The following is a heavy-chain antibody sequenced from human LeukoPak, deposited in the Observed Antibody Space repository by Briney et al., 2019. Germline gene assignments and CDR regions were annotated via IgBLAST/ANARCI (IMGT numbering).Heavy chain of an antibody. Sequence: GGSLRLSCAASGFTFSSYSMNWVRQAPGKGLEWVSSISSSSSYMYYADSVKGRFTISRDNAKNSLYLQMNSLRAEDTAVYYCAVSYDFWSGYTHWGQGTLVTVSS. J-gene: IGHJ4*02. CDR2: ISSSSSYM. V-gene: IGHV3-21*01. D-gene: IGHD3-3*01. CDR3: AVSYDFWSGYTH. CDR1: GFTFSSYS.